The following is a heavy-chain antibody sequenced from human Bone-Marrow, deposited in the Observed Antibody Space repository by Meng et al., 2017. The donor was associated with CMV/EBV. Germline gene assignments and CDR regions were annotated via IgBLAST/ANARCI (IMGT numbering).Heavy chain of an antibody. D-gene: IGHD5-12*01. CDR2: INPNSGAT. CDR3: AREEGGYSGYDLGY. V-gene: IGHV1-2*06. CDR1: GYTFTGYY. Sequence: QVQLVQSGAEVKKPGASVKFSCKASGYTFTGYYMHWVRQAPGQGLEWMGRINPNSGATEYAQNFQGRVTMTRDTSISTAYMELSRLRSDDTAVYYCAREEGGYSGYDLGYWGQGTLVTVSS. J-gene: IGHJ4*02.